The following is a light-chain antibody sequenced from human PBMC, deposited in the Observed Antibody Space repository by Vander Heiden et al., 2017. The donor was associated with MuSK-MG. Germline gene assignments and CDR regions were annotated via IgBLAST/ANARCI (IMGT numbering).Light chain of an antibody. J-gene: IGLJ2*01. V-gene: IGLV3-1*01. CDR2: QDS. CDR1: KLGDKY. CDR3: KEWESSTVV. Sequence: SYELTDPPSVSVSPGQTASITCSGDKLGDKYACWYQQKPGKSPVLVIYQDSKRPSGIPERFYGANSGTNANMKIRGTQAMDDSCESCKEWESSTVVFGGGTKLTVL.